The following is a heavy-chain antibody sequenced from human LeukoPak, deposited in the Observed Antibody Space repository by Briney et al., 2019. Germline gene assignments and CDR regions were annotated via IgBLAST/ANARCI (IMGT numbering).Heavy chain of an antibody. CDR1: EFTFSSYS. V-gene: IGHV3-48*01. D-gene: IGHD5-18*01. CDR2: ISSSSSTI. CDR3: AREGIQLWYTSVDY. J-gene: IGHJ4*02. Sequence: GGPLKLSWPASEFTFSSYSMNWFRKAQGKGLEWFSYISSSSSTIYYADSVKGRFTISRDNAKNSLYLQMNSLRAEDTAVYYCAREGIQLWYTSVDYWGQGTLVTVSS.